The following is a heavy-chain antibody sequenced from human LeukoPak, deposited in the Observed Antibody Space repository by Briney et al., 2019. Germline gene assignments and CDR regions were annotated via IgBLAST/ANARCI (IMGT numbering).Heavy chain of an antibody. J-gene: IGHJ4*02. CDR3: ARGFRNGPFDC. Sequence: GGSMRISCEASGFTLDDYGMSWVRQLPGKGLEWVSSINRNGDSTDYAGSVKGRFTISRDNAKNSHFLQMNSLRVEDTALYYCARGFRNGPFDCWGQGTLVTVSS. D-gene: IGHD2-8*01. CDR2: INRNGDST. CDR1: GFTLDDYG. V-gene: IGHV3-20*04.